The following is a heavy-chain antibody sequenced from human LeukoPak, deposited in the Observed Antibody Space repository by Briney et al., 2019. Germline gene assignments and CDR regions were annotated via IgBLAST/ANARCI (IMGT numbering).Heavy chain of an antibody. J-gene: IGHJ4*02. CDR2: INHSGST. CDR3: ARARPKYYDYVWGSYRYYFDY. CDR1: GGSFSGYY. Sequence: PSETLSLTCAVYGGSFSGYYWSWIRQPPGKGLGWIGEINHSGSTNYNPSLKSRVTISVDTSKNQFSLKLSSVTAADTAVYYCARARPKYYDYVWGSYRYYFDYWGQGTLVTVSS. D-gene: IGHD3-16*02. V-gene: IGHV4-34*01.